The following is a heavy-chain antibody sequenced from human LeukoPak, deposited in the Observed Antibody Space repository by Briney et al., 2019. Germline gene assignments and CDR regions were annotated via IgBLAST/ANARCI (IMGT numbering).Heavy chain of an antibody. CDR3: ARDLGSSGWLLDY. Sequence: SETLSLTCTVSGGSISSYYWSWIRQPPGKGLEWIGYIYYSGSTNYNPSLKSRVTISVDTSKNQFSLKLTSVTAADTAVYFCARDLGSSGWLLDYWGQGTRVTVSS. CDR1: GGSISSYY. CDR2: IYYSGST. D-gene: IGHD6-19*01. V-gene: IGHV4-59*12. J-gene: IGHJ4*02.